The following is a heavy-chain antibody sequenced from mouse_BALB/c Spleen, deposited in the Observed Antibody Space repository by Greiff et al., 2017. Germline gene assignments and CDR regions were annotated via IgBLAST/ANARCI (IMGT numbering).Heavy chain of an antibody. Sequence: DVKLQESGPGLVKPSQSLSLTCTVTGYSITSDYAWNWIRQFPGNKLEWMGYISYSGSTSYNPSLKSRISITRDTSKNQFFLQLNSVTTEDTATYYCARARNYLDYWGQGTTLTVSS. CDR3: ARARNYLDY. V-gene: IGHV3-2*02. CDR1: GYSITSDYA. J-gene: IGHJ2*01. CDR2: ISYSGST.